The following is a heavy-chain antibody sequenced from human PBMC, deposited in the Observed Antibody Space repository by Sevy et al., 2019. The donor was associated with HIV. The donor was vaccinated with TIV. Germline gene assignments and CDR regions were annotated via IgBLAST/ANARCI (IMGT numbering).Heavy chain of an antibody. CDR1: GFTFSSYG. D-gene: IGHD6-6*01. Sequence: GGSLRLSCAASGFTFSSYGMHWVRQAPGKGLEWVAVISHDGSNKYYADSVKGRFTISRDNSKNTLYLQMNSLRAEDTAVYYCAKELGMGQLVFPYFDYWGQGTLVTVSS. CDR3: AKELGMGQLVFPYFDY. V-gene: IGHV3-30*18. J-gene: IGHJ4*02. CDR2: ISHDGSNK.